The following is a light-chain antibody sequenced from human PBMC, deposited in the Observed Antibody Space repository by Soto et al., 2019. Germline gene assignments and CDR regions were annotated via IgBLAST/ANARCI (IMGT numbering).Light chain of an antibody. CDR1: QSVSSN. J-gene: IGKJ1*01. CDR2: GAS. Sequence: EIVMTQSPATLSVSRGVIATLSCRASQSVSSNLAWYQQKPGQAPRLLIYGASTSATGIPAKFSGGGSGTEFTLAISSVQSEDFEIYYCQQYKTGWTFGQGTKVESK. CDR3: QQYKTGWT. V-gene: IGKV3-15*01.